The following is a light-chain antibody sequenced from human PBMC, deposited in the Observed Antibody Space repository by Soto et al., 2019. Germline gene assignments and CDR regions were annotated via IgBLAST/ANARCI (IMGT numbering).Light chain of an antibody. J-gene: IGKJ3*01. V-gene: IGKV1-39*01. CDR1: QNINTY. CDR2: DAA. Sequence: DIQMTQSPYSLSAAVGDRVTIACRASQNINTYLNWYRQKPGKAPKLLIFDAASLQSGVPSRFSGGGSRTDFTLTIASLQPEDFATYFCQQTSSAPFTFGPATKVDIK. CDR3: QQTSSAPFT.